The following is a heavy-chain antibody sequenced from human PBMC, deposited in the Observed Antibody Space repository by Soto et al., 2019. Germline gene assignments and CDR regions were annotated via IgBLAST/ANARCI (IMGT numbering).Heavy chain of an antibody. CDR1: GYSFTSYW. D-gene: IGHD3-22*01. V-gene: IGHV1-18*04. J-gene: IGHJ5*02. CDR3: ARVKGSGYHNWFDP. Sequence: PGESRKISCKGCGYSFTSYWIGWVRQAPGQGLEWMGWISAYNGNTNYAQKLQGRVTMTTDTSTSTAYMELRSLRSDDTAVYYCARVKGSGYHNWFDPWGQGTLVTVSS. CDR2: ISAYNGNT.